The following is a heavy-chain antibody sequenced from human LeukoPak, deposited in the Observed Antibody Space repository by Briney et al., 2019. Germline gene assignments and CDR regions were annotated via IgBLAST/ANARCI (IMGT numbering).Heavy chain of an antibody. Sequence: GGSLRLSCAASGFTVSSNYMSWVRQAPGKGLEWVSVIYGGGSTYYADSVKGRFTISRDNSKNTLYLQMNSLRADDTGVYYCARGNWNYPFDYWGQGTLVTVSS. D-gene: IGHD1-7*01. CDR1: GFTVSSNY. CDR3: ARGNWNYPFDY. CDR2: IYGGGST. V-gene: IGHV3-53*01. J-gene: IGHJ4*02.